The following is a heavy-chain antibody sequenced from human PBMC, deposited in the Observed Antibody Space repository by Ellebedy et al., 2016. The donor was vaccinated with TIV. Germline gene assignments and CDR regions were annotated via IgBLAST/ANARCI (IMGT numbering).Heavy chain of an antibody. V-gene: IGHV3-48*04. Sequence: GESLKISCAASGFTFSSYGMNWVRQAPGQGLEFLAYISENSVTTHYAESVRGRFTISRDNAKTALYLQMNSLTAEDTALYYCARDRIGDNWYTTFDRWGQGTLVTVSS. CDR1: GFTFSSYG. CDR2: ISENSVTT. D-gene: IGHD1-1*01. J-gene: IGHJ4*02. CDR3: ARDRIGDNWYTTFDR.